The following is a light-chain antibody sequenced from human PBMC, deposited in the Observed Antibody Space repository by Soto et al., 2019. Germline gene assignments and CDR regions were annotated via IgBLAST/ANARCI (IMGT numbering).Light chain of an antibody. J-gene: IGKJ3*01. CDR3: QQYDNLPFT. Sequence: DIQMTQSPSSLSASVRDRVSITCQASQDITNCLNWYQQKPGKAPKLLICDASNLEPGVPSRFSGSGSGTDFTFTISSLQPEDIATYHCQQYDNLPFTFGPGTKVDI. CDR1: QDITNC. CDR2: DAS. V-gene: IGKV1-33*01.